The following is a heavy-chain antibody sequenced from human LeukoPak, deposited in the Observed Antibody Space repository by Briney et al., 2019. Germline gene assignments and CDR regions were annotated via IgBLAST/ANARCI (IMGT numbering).Heavy chain of an antibody. J-gene: IGHJ4*02. CDR3: ASSANSPYYFDY. CDR1: GYTFTSYD. D-gene: IGHD2/OR15-2a*01. Sequence: ASVKVSCKASGYTFTSYDINWVRQATGQGLEWMGWMNPNSGNTGYAQKFQGRVTITRNTSISTAYMELSSLRSEDTAVYYCASSANSPYYFDYWGQGTLVTVSS. V-gene: IGHV1-8*03. CDR2: MNPNSGNT.